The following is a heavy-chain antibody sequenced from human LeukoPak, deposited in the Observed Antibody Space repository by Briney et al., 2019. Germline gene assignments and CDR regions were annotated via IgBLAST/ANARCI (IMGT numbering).Heavy chain of an antibody. D-gene: IGHD5-24*01. V-gene: IGHV3-74*01. CDR2: INTDGSST. J-gene: IGHJ3*02. CDR3: ARPRDGYNRGAFDI. Sequence: PGGSLRLSCAASGFTFSSYWMHWVRQAPGKGLVWVSHINTDGSSTNYADSVKGRFTISRDNAKNTLYLQMNSLRAEDTAVYYCARPRDGYNRGAFDIWGQGTMVTVSS. CDR1: GFTFSSYW.